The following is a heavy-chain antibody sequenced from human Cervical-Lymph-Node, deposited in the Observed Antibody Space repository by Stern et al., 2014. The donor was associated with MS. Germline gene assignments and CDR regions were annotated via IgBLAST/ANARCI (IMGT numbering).Heavy chain of an antibody. CDR3: GRLRGPMDV. V-gene: IGHV5-51*03. J-gene: IGHJ6*02. CDR1: GYSFTNYW. Sequence: EVQLLESGAEVKKPGESLKLSCKGSGYSFTNYWIGWVRQMPGKGLEWMGVIYPGHSDPRYSPSFQGQVTISADRSINTAYLQWSSLKASDTAMYYCGRLRGPMDVWGQGTTVTVSS. CDR2: IYPGHSDP.